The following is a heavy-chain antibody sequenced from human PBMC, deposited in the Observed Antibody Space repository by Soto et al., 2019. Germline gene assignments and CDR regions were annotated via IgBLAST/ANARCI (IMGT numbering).Heavy chain of an antibody. Sequence: SETLSLTCAVYGGSFSGYYWSWIRQPPGKGLEWIGEINHSGSTNYNPSLKSRVTISVDTSKNQFSLKLSSVTAADTAVYYCARERGVLLWFGELSLFDYWGQGTLVT. CDR1: GGSFSGYY. D-gene: IGHD3-10*01. CDR2: INHSGST. CDR3: ARERGVLLWFGELSLFDY. V-gene: IGHV4-34*01. J-gene: IGHJ4*02.